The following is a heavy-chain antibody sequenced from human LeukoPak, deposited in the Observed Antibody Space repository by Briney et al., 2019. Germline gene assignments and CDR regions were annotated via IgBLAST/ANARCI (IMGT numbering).Heavy chain of an antibody. CDR2: IRYDGSNK. CDR1: GFTFSSYG. V-gene: IGHV3-30*02. D-gene: IGHD5-18*01. CDR3: ARGRGYSHSNWVDP. Sequence: PGGSLRLSCAASGFTFSSYGMHWVRQSPGKGLEWVAFIRYDGSNKYYADSVKGRFTISRDNSKNTLYLQMNSLRAEDTAVYYCARGRGYSHSNWVDPWGQGTMVTVSA. J-gene: IGHJ5*02.